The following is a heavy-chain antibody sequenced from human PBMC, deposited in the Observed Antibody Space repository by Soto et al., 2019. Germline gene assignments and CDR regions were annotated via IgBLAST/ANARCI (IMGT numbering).Heavy chain of an antibody. V-gene: IGHV4-61*01. D-gene: IGHD3-22*01. CDR1: GGSVSSGSYY. J-gene: IGHJ4*02. CDR3: ARTKYYYDSSGYPDY. CDR2: IYYSGST. Sequence: SETLSLTRTVSGGSVSSGSYYWSRIRQPPWKGLEWIGYIYYSGSTNYNPSLKSLVTISVDTSKNQLSLKLSSVTGGDTAVYYCARTKYYYDSSGYPDYWGPGTLVTV.